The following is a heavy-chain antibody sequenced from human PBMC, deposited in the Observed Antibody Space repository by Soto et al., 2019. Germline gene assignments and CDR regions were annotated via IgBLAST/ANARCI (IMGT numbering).Heavy chain of an antibody. Sequence: SVEVSCKXSGGTFSGYAISWVRQAPGQGLEWMGGIIPIFGTANYAQKFQGRVTITADKSTSTAYMELSSLRSEDTAVYYCARAPPTQPGLAAAGQRGGYYYYGMDVWGQGTTVTVSS. CDR1: GGTFSGYA. V-gene: IGHV1-69*06. D-gene: IGHD6-13*01. CDR2: IIPIFGTA. J-gene: IGHJ6*02. CDR3: ARAPPTQPGLAAAGQRGGYYYYGMDV.